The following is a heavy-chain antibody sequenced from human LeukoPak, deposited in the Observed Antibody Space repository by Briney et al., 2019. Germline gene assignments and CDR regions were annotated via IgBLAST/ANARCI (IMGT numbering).Heavy chain of an antibody. Sequence: SETLSLTCSVSCGSIIGSYWTWIRQSPGKGLEWIGYVYNTVDMNYNPSLQSRVTISVDMSKNHVSLRLNSVTAADTAIYYCARSRNYDSSGYNPTHYFDSWGQGALVTVSS. CDR2: VYNTVDM. V-gene: IGHV4-59*01. CDR3: ARSRNYDSSGYNPTHYFDS. J-gene: IGHJ4*02. D-gene: IGHD3-22*01. CDR1: CGSIIGSY.